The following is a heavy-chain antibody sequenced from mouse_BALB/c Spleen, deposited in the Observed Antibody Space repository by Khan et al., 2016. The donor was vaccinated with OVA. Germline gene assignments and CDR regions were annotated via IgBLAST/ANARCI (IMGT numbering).Heavy chain of an antibody. CDR2: ISYSGST. D-gene: IGHD2-3*01. CDR3: ERDGCRDNYAMDY. Sequence: VQLQESGPGLVKPSQSLSLTCTVTGYSITSDYAWNWIRQFPGNKLEWMGYISYSGSTNYNPALKSRISITRDTSKNQFFLQLNSVTTEETATYYGERDGCRDNYAMDYGGQGTSVTVSS. CDR1: GYSITSDYA. J-gene: IGHJ4*01. V-gene: IGHV3-2*02.